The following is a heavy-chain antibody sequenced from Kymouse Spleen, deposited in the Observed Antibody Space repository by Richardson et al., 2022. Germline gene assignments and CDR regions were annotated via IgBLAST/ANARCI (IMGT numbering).Heavy chain of an antibody. CDR2: IWYDGSNK. J-gene: IGHJ6*02. CDR3: ARDQYYDFWSGFPYYYYYGMDV. D-gene: IGHD3-3*01. Sequence: QVQLVESGGGVVQPGRSLRLSCAASGFTFSSYGMHWVRQAPGKGLEWVAVIWYDGSNKYYADSVKGRFTISRDNSKNTLYLQMNSLRAEDTAVYYCARDQYYDFWSGFPYYYYYGMDVWGQGTTVTVSS. CDR1: GFTFSSYG. V-gene: IGHV3-33*01.